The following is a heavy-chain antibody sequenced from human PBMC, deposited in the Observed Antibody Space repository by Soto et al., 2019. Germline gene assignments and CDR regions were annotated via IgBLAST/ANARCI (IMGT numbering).Heavy chain of an antibody. D-gene: IGHD3-22*01. CDR1: GFTVSSNY. V-gene: IGHV3-53*01. CDR3: ARDRVESGYPEYFQH. CDR2: IYSGGST. J-gene: IGHJ1*01. Sequence: EVQLVESGGGLIQPGGSLRLSCAASGFTVSSNYMSWVRQAPGKGLEWVSVIYSGGSTYYADSVKGRFTISRDNSKNTLYLQMNSLRAEETAVYYCARDRVESGYPEYFQHWGQGTLGTVSS.